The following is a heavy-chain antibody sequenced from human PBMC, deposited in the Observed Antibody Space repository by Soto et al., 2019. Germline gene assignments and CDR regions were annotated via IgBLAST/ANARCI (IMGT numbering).Heavy chain of an antibody. CDR1: GGSISSGGYY. D-gene: IGHD3-10*01. CDR2: IYYSGST. CDR3: ARDSYGSGSYYNPSHSYYYYYGMDV. J-gene: IGHJ6*02. Sequence: SETLSLTCTVSGGSISSGGYYWSWIRQHPGKGLEWIGYIYYSGSTYYNPSLKSRVTISVDTSKNQFSLKLSSVTAADTAVYYCARDSYGSGSYYNPSHSYYYYYGMDVWGQGTTVTVSS. V-gene: IGHV4-31*03.